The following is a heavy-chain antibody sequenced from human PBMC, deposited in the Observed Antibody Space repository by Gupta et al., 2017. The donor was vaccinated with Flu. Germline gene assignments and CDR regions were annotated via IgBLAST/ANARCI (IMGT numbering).Heavy chain of an antibody. CDR1: GFTFSSYG. D-gene: IGHD6-13*01. V-gene: IGHV3-33*01. CDR3: ARDGIAAAGTKMSLFY. J-gene: IGHJ4*02. CDR2: IWYDGSNK. Sequence: QVQLVESGGGVVQPGRSLRLSCAASGFTFSSYGMHWVRQAPGKGLEWVAVIWYDGSNKYYADSVKGRFTISRDNSKNTLYLQMNSLRAEDTAVYYCARDGIAAAGTKMSLFYWGQGTLVTVSS.